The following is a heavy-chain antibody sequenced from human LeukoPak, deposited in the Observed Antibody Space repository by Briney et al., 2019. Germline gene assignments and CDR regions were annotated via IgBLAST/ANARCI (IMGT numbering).Heavy chain of an antibody. CDR2: ISGSGGST. CDR1: GFTFSSYG. CDR3: ARDTEYSYSGSYFDY. V-gene: IGHV3-23*01. D-gene: IGHD1-26*01. Sequence: GGSLRLSCAASGFTFSSYGMSWVRQAPGKGLEWVSAISGSGGSTYYADSVKGRFTISRDNSKNTLYLQMNSLRAEDTAVYYCARDTEYSYSGSYFDYWGQGTLVTVSS. J-gene: IGHJ4*02.